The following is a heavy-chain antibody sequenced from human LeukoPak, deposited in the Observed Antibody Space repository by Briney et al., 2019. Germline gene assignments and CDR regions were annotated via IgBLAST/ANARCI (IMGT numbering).Heavy chain of an antibody. CDR3: AKNRGYFDWSHYYYYMDV. Sequence: PSETLSLTCAVYGGSFSGYYWSWIRQPPGKGLEWIGEINHSGSTNYNPSLKSRVTISVDTSKNQFSLKLSSVTAADTAVAYCAKNRGYFDWSHYYYYMDVWGKGTTVTVSS. V-gene: IGHV4-34*01. J-gene: IGHJ6*03. CDR1: GGSFSGYY. CDR2: INHSGST. D-gene: IGHD3-9*01.